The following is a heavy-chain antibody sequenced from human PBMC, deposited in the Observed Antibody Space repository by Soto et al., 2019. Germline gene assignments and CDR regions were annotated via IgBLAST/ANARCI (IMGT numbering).Heavy chain of an antibody. D-gene: IGHD3-10*01. Sequence: SETLSLTCAVSAGSLSSGGYSWSWIRQQPGKGLEWIGYIYHSGSTYYNPSLKSRVTISVDRSKTQFTLKLTSVTAADTAVYSCSRESTMVRGVDYGMDVWGQGTTVTVSS. CDR3: SRESTMVRGVDYGMDV. CDR1: AGSLSSGGYS. J-gene: IGHJ6*02. V-gene: IGHV4-30-2*01. CDR2: IYHSGST.